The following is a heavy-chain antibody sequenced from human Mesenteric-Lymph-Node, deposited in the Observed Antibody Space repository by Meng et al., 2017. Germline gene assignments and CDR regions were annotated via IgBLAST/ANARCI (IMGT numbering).Heavy chain of an antibody. V-gene: IGHV3-23*01. Sequence: GESLKISCAASGFTFSSYAMSWVRQAPGKGLEWVSAISSSGGNTYYTDSVKGRFTISRDNAKNSLYLQMNSLRAEDTAVYYCARDSQLIVVVPAAMGDAARYYYYYGMDVWGQGTTVT. CDR3: ARDSQLIVVVPAAMGDAARYYYYYGMDV. CDR2: ISSSGGNT. CDR1: GFTFSSYA. D-gene: IGHD2-2*01. J-gene: IGHJ6*01.